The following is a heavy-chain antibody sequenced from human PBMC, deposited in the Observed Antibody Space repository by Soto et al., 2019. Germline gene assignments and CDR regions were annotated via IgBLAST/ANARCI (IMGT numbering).Heavy chain of an antibody. CDR3: AKLSCTSSTCYFPGWFDP. Sequence: SETLSLTCNVSGGSVSSGGYYWSWVRQNPEKGLEWVGYHYNDGSTFYNPALQSRAVISVDKSKNQLFLNLRSVTAADTAVYYCAKLSCTSSTCYFPGWFDPWGQGTLVTVSS. CDR1: GGSVSSGGYY. D-gene: IGHD2-2*01. CDR2: HYNDGST. V-gene: IGHV4-31*03. J-gene: IGHJ5*02.